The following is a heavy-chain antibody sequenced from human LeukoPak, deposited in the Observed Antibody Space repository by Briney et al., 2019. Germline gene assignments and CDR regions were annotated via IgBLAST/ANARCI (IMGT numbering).Heavy chain of an antibody. CDR1: GGTFSSYA. V-gene: IGHV1-69*13. CDR2: IIPIFGTA. Sequence: SVKVSCKASGGTFSSYAISWVRQAPGQGLEWMGGIIPIFGTANYAQKFQGGVTITADESTSTVYMELSSLRSEDTAVYYCARVSTPGSQLLPWTYYYYGMDVWGKGTTVTVSS. CDR3: ARVSTPGSQLLPWTYYYYGMDV. J-gene: IGHJ6*04. D-gene: IGHD2-2*01.